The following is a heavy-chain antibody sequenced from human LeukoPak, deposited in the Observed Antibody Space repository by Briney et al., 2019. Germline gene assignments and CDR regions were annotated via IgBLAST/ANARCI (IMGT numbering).Heavy chain of an antibody. CDR1: GFTFSTYG. CDR2: IWNDGSNK. D-gene: IGHD1-7*01. Sequence: GGSLRLSCVASGFTFSTYGMHWVRQAPGKGLEWVAVIWNDGSNKYYADSVKGRFTISRDNSKNTLYLQMNCLRVEDMAVYYCARPSGTWGAFDIWGQGTMVTVSS. CDR3: ARPSGTWGAFDI. V-gene: IGHV3-33*08. J-gene: IGHJ3*02.